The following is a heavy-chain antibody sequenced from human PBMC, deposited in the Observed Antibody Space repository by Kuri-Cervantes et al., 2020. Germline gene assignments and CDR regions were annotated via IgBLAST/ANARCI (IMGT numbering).Heavy chain of an antibody. CDR1: GYSISSGYY. D-gene: IGHD3-3*01. CDR2: IYHSGST. V-gene: IGHV4-38-2*02. CDR3: ARVPITIFGVVIIPYYYYYMDV. Sequence: GSLRLSCTVSGYSISSGYYWGWIRQPPGKGLEWIGEIYHSGSTNYNPSLKSRVTISVDTSKNQFSLKLSSVTAADTAVYYCARVPITIFGVVIIPYYYYYMDVWGKGTTVTVSS. J-gene: IGHJ6*03.